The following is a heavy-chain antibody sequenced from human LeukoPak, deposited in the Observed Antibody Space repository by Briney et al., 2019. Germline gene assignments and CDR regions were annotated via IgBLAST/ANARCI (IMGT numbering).Heavy chain of an antibody. D-gene: IGHD5-24*01. CDR2: RIPILGTT. Sequence: ASVKVSCKASGGSFSSYGISWVRQAPGQGREWMGGRIPILGTTNLAQKFQGRLTITADESTSTAYMELNGLRVDDTAVYYCAREGPVGTDGFWGQGTLVTVSS. V-gene: IGHV1-69*13. CDR1: GGSFSSYG. J-gene: IGHJ1*01. CDR3: AREGPVGTDGF.